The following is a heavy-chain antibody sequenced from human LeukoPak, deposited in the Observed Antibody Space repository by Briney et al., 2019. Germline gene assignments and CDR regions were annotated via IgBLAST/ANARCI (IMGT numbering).Heavy chain of an antibody. CDR2: IIPIFGTA. CDR1: GGTFSSYA. CDR3: ARWDSSGYETFDI. V-gene: IGHV1-69*01. Sequence: SVKVSCKASGGTFSSYAISWVRQAPGQGLEWMGGIIPIFGTANYAQKFQGRVTITADESTSTAYMELSSLRSEDTAVYYCARWDSSGYETFDIWGQGTMVTVSS. J-gene: IGHJ3*02. D-gene: IGHD3-22*01.